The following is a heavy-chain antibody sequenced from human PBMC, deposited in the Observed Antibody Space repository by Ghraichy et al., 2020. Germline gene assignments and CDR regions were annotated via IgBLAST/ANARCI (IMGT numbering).Heavy chain of an antibody. J-gene: IGHJ6*03. CDR2: ISYDGSNK. CDR3: AREAMGSGWSDSPYYYYYMDV. D-gene: IGHD6-19*01. Sequence: GGSLRLSCAASGFTFSSYAMHWVRQAPGKGLEWVAVISYDGSNKYYADSVKGRFTISRDNSKNTLYLQMNSLRAEDTAVYYCAREAMGSGWSDSPYYYYYMDVWGKGTTVTVSS. V-gene: IGHV3-30*04. CDR1: GFTFSSYA.